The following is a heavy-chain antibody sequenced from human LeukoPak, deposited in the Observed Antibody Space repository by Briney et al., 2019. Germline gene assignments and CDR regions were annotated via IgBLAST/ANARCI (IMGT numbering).Heavy chain of an antibody. J-gene: IGHJ3*02. CDR1: GGSISSSSYY. CDR3: AGRPILAAFDI. CDR2: IYYSGST. Sequence: PSETLSLTCTVSGGSISSSSYYWGWIRQPPGKGLEWIGSIYYSGSTYYNPSLKSRVTISVDTSKNQFSLKLSSVTAADTAVYYCAGRPILAAFDIWGQGTMVTVSS. D-gene: IGHD3-3*01. V-gene: IGHV4-39*01.